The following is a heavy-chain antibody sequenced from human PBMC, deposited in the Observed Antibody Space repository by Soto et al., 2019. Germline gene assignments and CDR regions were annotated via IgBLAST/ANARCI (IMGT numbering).Heavy chain of an antibody. CDR3: ASRKSSPYFDY. D-gene: IGHD3-10*01. Sequence: SETLSLTCTVSGGSISSGDYYWSWIRQPPGKGLEWIGCIYYSGSTYYNPSLKSRVTISVDTSKNHFSLRLSSVTAADTAVYYCASRKSSPYFDYWGQGTLVTVSS. CDR2: IYYSGST. J-gene: IGHJ4*02. CDR1: GGSISSGDYY. V-gene: IGHV4-30-4*01.